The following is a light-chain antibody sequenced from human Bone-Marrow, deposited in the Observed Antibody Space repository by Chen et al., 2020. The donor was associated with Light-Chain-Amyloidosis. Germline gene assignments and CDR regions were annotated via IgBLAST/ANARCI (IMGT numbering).Light chain of an antibody. CDR3: RSYTITNTLV. J-gene: IGLJ1*01. CDR1: SSDVGGDNH. Sequence: QSALTHPASVSGSPGQSITISCTGTSSDVGGDNHVSWYQHHPDKAPKLMIYEVTNRPSWVPDRFSGSKSDNTASLTISGLQTEDEADYFGRSYTITNTLVFGSGTRVTVL. V-gene: IGLV2-14*01. CDR2: EVT.